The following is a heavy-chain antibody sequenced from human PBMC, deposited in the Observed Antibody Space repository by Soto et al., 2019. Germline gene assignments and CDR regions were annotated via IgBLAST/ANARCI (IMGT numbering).Heavy chain of an antibody. J-gene: IGHJ4*02. CDR3: ARDGGDIDY. Sequence: QVQLVESGGGVVQPGRSLRLSCAASGFTFSSYAMHWVRQAPGKGLEWVAVISYDGSNKYYADSVKGRFTISRDNSKNTLYLQMNSLRAEDTAVYYCARDGGDIDYWGQGTLVTVSS. D-gene: IGHD3-16*01. V-gene: IGHV3-30-3*01. CDR1: GFTFSSYA. CDR2: ISYDGSNK.